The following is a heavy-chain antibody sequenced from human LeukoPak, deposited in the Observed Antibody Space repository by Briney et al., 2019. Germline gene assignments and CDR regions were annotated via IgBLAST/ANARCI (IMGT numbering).Heavy chain of an antibody. J-gene: IGHJ4*02. CDR1: GGSFSGYY. V-gene: IGHV4-34*01. Sequence: KPSETLSLTCAVYGGSFSGYYWSWIRQPPGKGLEWIGEINHSGSTNYNPSLKSRVTISVDTSKNQFSLKLSSVTAAGTAVYYCARALSSGYYSLNYWGQGTLVTVSS. CDR2: INHSGST. CDR3: ARALSSGYYSLNY. D-gene: IGHD3-22*01.